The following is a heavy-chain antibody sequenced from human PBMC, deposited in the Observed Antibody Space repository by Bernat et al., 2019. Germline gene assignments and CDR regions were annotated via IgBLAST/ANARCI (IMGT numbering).Heavy chain of an antibody. J-gene: IGHJ4*02. D-gene: IGHD4-23*01. CDR1: GFTFSSYW. Sequence: EVQLVESGGGLVQPGGSLRLSCAASGFTFSSYWMSWVRQAPGKGLEWVANIKQDGSEKYYVDSVKGRFTISRDNAKNALYLQMNSLRAGDTAVYYCARDDYGGNGDYWGQGTLVTVSS. CDR3: ARDDYGGNGDY. V-gene: IGHV3-7*04. CDR2: IKQDGSEK.